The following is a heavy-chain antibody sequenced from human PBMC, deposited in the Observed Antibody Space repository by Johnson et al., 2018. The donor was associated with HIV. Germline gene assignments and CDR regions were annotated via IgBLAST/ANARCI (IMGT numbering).Heavy chain of an antibody. CDR3: AKDAVVVPADNPDAFDI. D-gene: IGHD2-2*01. Sequence: QVQLVESGGGVVQPGRSLRLSCAASGFTFSSYGMHWVRQAPGKGLEWVAVISYDGSNKYYADSVKGRFTISRDNSKNTLYLQMNSLRAEDTAVYYCAKDAVVVPADNPDAFDIWGQGTMVTVSS. J-gene: IGHJ3*02. CDR1: GFTFSSYG. V-gene: IGHV3-30*18. CDR2: ISYDGSNK.